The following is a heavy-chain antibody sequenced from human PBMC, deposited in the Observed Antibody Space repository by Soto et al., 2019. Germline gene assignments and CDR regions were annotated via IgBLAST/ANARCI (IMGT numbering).Heavy chain of an antibody. V-gene: IGHV3-30*18. CDR1: GFTFSSYG. D-gene: IGHD3-10*01. Sequence: PGGSLRLSCAASGFTFSSYGMHWVRQAPGKGLEWVAVISYDGSNKYYADSVKGRFTISRDNSKNTLYLQMNSLRAEDTAVYYCAKIGGVLWFGELVDYWGQGTLVNVSS. CDR3: AKIGGVLWFGELVDY. CDR2: ISYDGSNK. J-gene: IGHJ4*02.